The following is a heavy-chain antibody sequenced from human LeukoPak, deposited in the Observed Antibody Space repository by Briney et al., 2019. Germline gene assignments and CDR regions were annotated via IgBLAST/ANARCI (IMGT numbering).Heavy chain of an antibody. CDR2: ISSSSTYI. V-gene: IGHV3-21*01. D-gene: IGHD6-19*01. J-gene: IGHJ6*02. Sequence: GGSLRLSCAASGFTFSSYSMNWVRQAPGKGLEWVSSISSSSTYIYYADSVKGRFTISRDNAKNSLYLQMNSLRAEDTAVYYCARDGIAVAYYYGMDVWGQGTTVTVSS. CDR3: ARDGIAVAYYYGMDV. CDR1: GFTFSSYS.